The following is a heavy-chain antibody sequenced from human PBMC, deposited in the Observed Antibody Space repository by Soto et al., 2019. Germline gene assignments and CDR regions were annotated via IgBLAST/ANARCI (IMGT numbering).Heavy chain of an antibody. CDR3: AGRIAAGGGMDV. CDR2: ISSSGGYI. V-gene: IGHV3-21*02. D-gene: IGHD6-13*01. J-gene: IGHJ6*02. CDR1: GFTFSGHT. Sequence: EVQLVESGGGLVKPGGSLRLSCEASGFTFSGHTLTWVRQAPGKGLEWVSSISSSGGYIHYAVSVKGRFSISRDTANNSLFLQMNSLRVEDTALYYCAGRIAAGGGMDVWGQGTTVSVSS.